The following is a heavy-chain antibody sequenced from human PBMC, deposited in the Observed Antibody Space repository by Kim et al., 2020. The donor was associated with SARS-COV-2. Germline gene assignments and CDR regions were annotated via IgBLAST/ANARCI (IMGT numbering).Heavy chain of an antibody. Sequence: GGSLRLSCAASGFAFGSFDMQWVRQAPGKGLEWVAVISDDGTNKFYADSVKGRFTISRDNPKNTMSLQMNSLRPEDTAVYYCAKGGVRLLSDFDYWGQGTLVSVSS. D-gene: IGHD3-9*01. CDR2: ISDDGTNK. J-gene: IGHJ4*02. CDR1: GFAFGSFD. CDR3: AKGGVRLLSDFDY. V-gene: IGHV3-30*18.